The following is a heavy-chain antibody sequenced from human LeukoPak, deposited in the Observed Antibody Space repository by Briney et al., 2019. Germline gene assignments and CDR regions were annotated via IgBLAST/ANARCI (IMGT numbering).Heavy chain of an antibody. Sequence: SETLSLTCTVSGGSVSSYYWSWIRQPPGKGLEWIGDIYYSGSTNYNPSLKSRFTISVDTSKNQFSLKLSSVTAADTAVYYCARVYSSSWFIDYWGQGTLVTVSS. CDR2: IYYSGST. CDR1: GGSVSSYY. D-gene: IGHD6-13*01. CDR3: ARVYSSSWFIDY. J-gene: IGHJ4*02. V-gene: IGHV4-59*02.